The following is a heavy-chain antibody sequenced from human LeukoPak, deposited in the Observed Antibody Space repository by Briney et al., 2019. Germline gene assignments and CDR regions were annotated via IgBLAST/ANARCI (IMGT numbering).Heavy chain of an antibody. J-gene: IGHJ4*02. D-gene: IGHD2/OR15-2a*01. Sequence: SENLSLTCAVYGGSFSGYYWSWIRQPPGKGLEWIGEINHSGSTNYNPSLKSRVTISVDTSKNQFSLKLSSVTAADTAVYYCASGQNIYFDYWGQGTLVTVSS. CDR1: GGSFSGYY. CDR2: INHSGST. CDR3: ASGQNIYFDY. V-gene: IGHV4-34*01.